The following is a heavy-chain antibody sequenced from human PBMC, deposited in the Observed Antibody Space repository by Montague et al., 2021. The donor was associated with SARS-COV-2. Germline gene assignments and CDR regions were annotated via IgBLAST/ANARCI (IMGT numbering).Heavy chain of an antibody. J-gene: IGHJ4*02. CDR1: GFSLSTSGVG. Sequence: PALVKPTQTLTLTCTFSGFSLSTSGVGVGWIRQPPGKALEWLALIYWDDDKRYSPSLKTRLTITKDTSKNQVVLTMTNMDPVDTGTYYCAHRLARHCDFNAHLWCPFDYWGQGALVTVSS. V-gene: IGHV2-5*02. CDR3: AHRLARHCDFNAHLWCPFDY. D-gene: IGHD4/OR15-4a*01. CDR2: IYWDDDK.